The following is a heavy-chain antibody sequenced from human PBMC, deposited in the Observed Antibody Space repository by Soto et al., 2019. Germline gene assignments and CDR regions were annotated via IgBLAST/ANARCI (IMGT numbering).Heavy chain of an antibody. CDR3: AKDRPSGGWYSPGDY. D-gene: IGHD6-19*01. Sequence: GGSLRLSCAASGFTFSSYGMHWVRQAPGKGLEWVAVISYDGSNKYYADSVKGRFTISRDNSKNTLYLQMNSLRAEDTAVYYCAKDRPSGGWYSPGDYWGQGTLVTVSS. V-gene: IGHV3-30*18. CDR2: ISYDGSNK. J-gene: IGHJ4*02. CDR1: GFTFSSYG.